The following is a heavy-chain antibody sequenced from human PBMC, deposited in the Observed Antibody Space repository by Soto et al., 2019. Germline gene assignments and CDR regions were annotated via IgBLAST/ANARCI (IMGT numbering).Heavy chain of an antibody. J-gene: IGHJ4*02. Sequence: PSETLSLTCTVSGGSFSNHYWSWIRQPPGKGLEWIGYISCNGNTNYNPSLKSRVTILVDTSKSQFSLKLSSVTAADTAVYYCARGNGFNLYWGQGALVTVSS. D-gene: IGHD2-8*01. CDR3: ARGNGFNLY. CDR1: GGSFSNHY. V-gene: IGHV4-59*11. CDR2: ISCNGNT.